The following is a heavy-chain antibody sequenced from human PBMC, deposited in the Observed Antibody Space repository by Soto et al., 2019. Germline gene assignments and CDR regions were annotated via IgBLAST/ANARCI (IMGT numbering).Heavy chain of an antibody. CDR2: ISSSSSTI. CDR1: GFNFSDYY. Sequence: PGGSLRLSCAASGFNFSDYYMNWVRQAPGKGLEWVSYISSSSSTIYYADSVKGRFTISRDNAKNSLYLQMNSLRAEDTAVYYCAKDQGSSWYEIDYWGQGTLVTVSS. D-gene: IGHD6-13*01. J-gene: IGHJ4*02. V-gene: IGHV3-11*01. CDR3: AKDQGSSWYEIDY.